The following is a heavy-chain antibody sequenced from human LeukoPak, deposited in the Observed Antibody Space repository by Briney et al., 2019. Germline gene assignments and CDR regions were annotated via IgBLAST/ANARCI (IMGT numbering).Heavy chain of an antibody. D-gene: IGHD6-13*01. CDR2: MYPGDSDT. CDR3: ARKRIAAGQFDY. V-gene: IGHV5-51*01. Sequence: GESLKISCKASGYSFSNNWIGWVRQMPGKGLEWMGIMYPGDSDTRYSPSFQGQVTISADKSISTAYLQWSSLKASDTAIYYCARKRIAAGQFDYWGQETLVTVSS. CDR1: GYSFSNNW. J-gene: IGHJ4*02.